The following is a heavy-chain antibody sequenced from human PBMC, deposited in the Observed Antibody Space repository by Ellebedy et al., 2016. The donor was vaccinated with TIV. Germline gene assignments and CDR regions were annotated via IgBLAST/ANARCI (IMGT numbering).Heavy chain of an antibody. CDR1: GYTLTTYA. CDR3: ASRGYTYGYYLDY. CDR2: IYPADSDT. Sequence: GESLKISXKASGYTLTTYAIAWVRQMPGKGLEWMGIIYPADSDTIYSPSFQDQVTISVDKSINTAYLQWNSLKASDTAMYYCASRGYTYGYYLDYWGQGTLVTVSS. D-gene: IGHD5-18*01. V-gene: IGHV5-51*01. J-gene: IGHJ4*02.